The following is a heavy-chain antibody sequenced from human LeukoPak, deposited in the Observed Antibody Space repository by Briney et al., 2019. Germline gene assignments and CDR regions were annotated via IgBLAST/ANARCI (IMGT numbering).Heavy chain of an antibody. V-gene: IGHV3-23*01. D-gene: IGHD6-19*01. CDR2: ISNSGGSK. CDR3: AKATQWLVGPFDY. J-gene: IGHJ4*02. CDR1: GSTFSSYA. Sequence: GGSLRLSCAVSGSTFSSYAMSWVHQAPGKGLEWVSGISNSGGSKYYADSVKGRFTISRDNSKNTLYLQMNSLRAEDTAVYYCAKATQWLVGPFDYWGQGTLVIVSS.